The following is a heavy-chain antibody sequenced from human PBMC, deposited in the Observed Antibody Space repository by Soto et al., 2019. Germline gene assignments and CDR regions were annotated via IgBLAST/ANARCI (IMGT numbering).Heavy chain of an antibody. Sequence: GESLRISCTCAGYSFTGYWIGWVRQMPGKGLEWMGIIYPGDSDTRYGPSFQGQVTISADKSISTAYLQWSSLKASDTAMYYCASRGRVVAASGGYYYYGMDVWGQGTTVTVSS. D-gene: IGHD2-15*01. CDR1: GYSFTGYW. CDR2: IYPGDSDT. V-gene: IGHV5-51*01. CDR3: ASRGRVVAASGGYYYYGMDV. J-gene: IGHJ6*02.